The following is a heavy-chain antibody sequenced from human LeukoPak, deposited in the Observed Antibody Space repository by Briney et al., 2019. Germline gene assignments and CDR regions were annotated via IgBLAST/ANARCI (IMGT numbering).Heavy chain of an antibody. Sequence: ASVKVSFKASGYTFTSYGISWVRQAPGQGLEWMGWISAYNGNTNYAQKLQGRITMTTDTSTSTAYMELRSLRSDDTAVFYCARDHTYYYDSSAYYCSFWDYWGQGTLVTVSS. CDR3: ARDHTYYYDSSAYYCSFWDY. CDR2: ISAYNGNT. D-gene: IGHD3-22*01. CDR1: GYTFTSYG. V-gene: IGHV1-18*01. J-gene: IGHJ4*02.